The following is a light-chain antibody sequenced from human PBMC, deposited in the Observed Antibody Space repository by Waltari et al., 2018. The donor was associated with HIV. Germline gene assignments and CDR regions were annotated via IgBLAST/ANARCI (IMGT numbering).Light chain of an antibody. Sequence: QFALTQPASVSGSPGQSITISCDLNDNEYVSWYQRHPGKAPKVIIYEVTNRPSGLSNRFSGSKSGNTATLTISGLQPEDEADYFCTSYISGTSPVFGRGTRVTVL. V-gene: IGLV2-14*01. J-gene: IGLJ2*01. CDR3: TSYISGTSPV. CDR2: EVT. CDR1: DLNDNEY.